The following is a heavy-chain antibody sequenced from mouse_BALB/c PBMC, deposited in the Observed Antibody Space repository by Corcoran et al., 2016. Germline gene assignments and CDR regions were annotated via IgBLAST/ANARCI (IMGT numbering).Heavy chain of an antibody. CDR1: VYTFTNYG. J-gene: IGHJ4*01. CDR3: ARATAHYYAMDY. Sequence: QIQLVQSGPELKKHGEKVKISCKDSVYTFTNYGMNWVKQAPGKGLKWMGWINTYTGEPSYADDFKGRFDFSLETSASTAYLQINNLKNEDTATYFCARATAHYYAMDYWGQGTSVTVSS. CDR2: INTYTGEP. V-gene: IGHV9-3-1*01. D-gene: IGHD1-2*01.